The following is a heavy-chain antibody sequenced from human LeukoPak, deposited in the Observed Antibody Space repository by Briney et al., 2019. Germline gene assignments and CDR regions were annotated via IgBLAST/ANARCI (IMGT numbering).Heavy chain of an antibody. J-gene: IGHJ3*01. Sequence: PGGSLRLSCAASGFTFDKFAMSWVRQAPGKGLQWVSTITSGADTYYADSVKGRFSISRDNSRNTVSVQMHSLRADDTAVYFCAKGDNFGRVADAFDCWGQGTMVTVSS. D-gene: IGHD1-1*01. V-gene: IGHV3-23*01. CDR1: GFTFDKFA. CDR2: ITSGADT. CDR3: AKGDNFGRVADAFDC.